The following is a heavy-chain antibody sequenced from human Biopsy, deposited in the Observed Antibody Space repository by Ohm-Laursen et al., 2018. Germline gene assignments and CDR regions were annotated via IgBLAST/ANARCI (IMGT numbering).Heavy chain of an antibody. V-gene: IGHV3-23*01. CDR1: GFTFHTYA. J-gene: IGHJ5*01. CDR3: VKQWGGYNFDS. CDR2: IDVSDYNT. D-gene: IGHD1-14*01. Sequence: SPRLSCAASGFTFHTYAMSWVRQAPGKGLEWVAHIDVSDYNTYYADSVRGRFTISRDNSKQMVHLEINSLTADDTAVYYCVKQWGGYNFDSWGQGTLVTVSS.